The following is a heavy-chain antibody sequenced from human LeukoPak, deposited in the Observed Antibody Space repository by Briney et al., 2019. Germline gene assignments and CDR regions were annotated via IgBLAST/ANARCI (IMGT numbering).Heavy chain of an antibody. V-gene: IGHV4-34*01. CDR3: ARGPHSGWYPDY. Sequence: PSETLSLTCAVYGGSFSGYYWSWIRQPPGKGLEWIGEINHSGSTNYNPSLKSRVTISVDTSKNQFSLKLSSVTAADTAVYYCARGPHSGWYPDYWGQGTLVTVSS. CDR2: INHSGST. J-gene: IGHJ4*02. CDR1: GGSFSGYY. D-gene: IGHD6-19*01.